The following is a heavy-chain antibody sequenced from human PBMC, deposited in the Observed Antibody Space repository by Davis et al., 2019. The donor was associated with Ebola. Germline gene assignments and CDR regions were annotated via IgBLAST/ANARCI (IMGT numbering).Heavy chain of an antibody. CDR1: GGSISSYY. V-gene: IGHV4-59*12. D-gene: IGHD2-2*01. CDR3: ARGPSTRGFDP. Sequence: MPSETLSLTCTVSGGSISSYYWSWIRQPPGKGLEWIGYIYYSGSTNYNPSLKSRVTISVDTSKNQFSLKLSSVTAADTAVYYCARGPSTRGFDPWGQGTLVTVSS. CDR2: IYYSGST. J-gene: IGHJ5*02.